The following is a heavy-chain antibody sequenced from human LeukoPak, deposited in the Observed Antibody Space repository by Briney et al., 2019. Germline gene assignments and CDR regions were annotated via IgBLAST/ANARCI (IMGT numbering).Heavy chain of an antibody. Sequence: GGSLRLSCSASGFTFSRREMAWVRQARGKELAWVSYLSYNAKTVLHADSVKGRFNISRDNAKNSLFLQMDSLRVEDTAFYFCARASYTGFDLHFDQWGQGTLVTVSS. V-gene: IGHV3-48*03. CDR1: GFTFSRRE. CDR2: LSYNAKTV. CDR3: ARASYTGFDLHFDQ. D-gene: IGHD5-12*01. J-gene: IGHJ4*02.